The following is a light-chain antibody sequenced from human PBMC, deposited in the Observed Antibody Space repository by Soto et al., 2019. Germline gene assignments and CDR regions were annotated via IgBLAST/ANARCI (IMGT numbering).Light chain of an antibody. CDR2: DAS. Sequence: DIHMTQSPSAMSASVGDSFTITCGASQGISNHLVWFQQRPGKVPKRLIYDASSLQTGVPSRFRGSGSGTDFTLTISSLQPEDFATYYCLQHTNFPLTFGQGTRLEIK. J-gene: IGKJ5*01. CDR1: QGISNH. CDR3: LQHTNFPLT. V-gene: IGKV1-17*03.